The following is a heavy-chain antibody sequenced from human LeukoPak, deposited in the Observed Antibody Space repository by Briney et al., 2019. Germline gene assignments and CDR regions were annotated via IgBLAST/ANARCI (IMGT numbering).Heavy chain of an antibody. D-gene: IGHD3-10*01. Sequence: ASVKVSCKASGYTFTGYYMHWVRQAPGQGLEWMGWINPNSGGTNYAQKFQGRVTMTRDTSISTAYMELGRLRSDDTAVYYCARDGRGLWFGELYDWFDPWGQGTLVTVSS. V-gene: IGHV1-2*02. J-gene: IGHJ5*02. CDR2: INPNSGGT. CDR3: ARDGRGLWFGELYDWFDP. CDR1: GYTFTGYY.